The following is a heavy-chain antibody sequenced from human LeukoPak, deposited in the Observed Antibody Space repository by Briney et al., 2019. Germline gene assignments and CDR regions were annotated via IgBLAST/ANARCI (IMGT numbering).Heavy chain of an antibody. CDR2: IYPDDSDT. D-gene: IGHD3-10*01. V-gene: IGHV5-51*01. J-gene: IGHJ5*02. CDR1: GYSFTTYW. Sequence: GESLKISCETSGYSFTTYWIGWVRQMPGAGLEWVGAIYPDDSDTRYSPSFQGQVAISADKSVRIAYLQWSTLKASDTAMYYCTPQRGASGSVNWFDPWGQGTLVTVSS. CDR3: TPQRGASGSVNWFDP.